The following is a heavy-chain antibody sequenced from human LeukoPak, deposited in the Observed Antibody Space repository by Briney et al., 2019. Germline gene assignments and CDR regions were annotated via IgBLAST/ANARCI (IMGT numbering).Heavy chain of an antibody. CDR2: IYYSGST. CDR1: GGSINSGSY. V-gene: IGHV4-39*01. CDR3: ASSVPSGHFDL. J-gene: IGHJ2*01. D-gene: IGHD1-26*01. Sequence: PSETLSLTCTVPGGSINSGSYWGWIRQPPGMGLEWIGTIYYSGSTYYNPSLKSRVTISVDTSKNQFSLRLSSVTAADTAVYYCASSVPSGHFDLWGRGTLVTVSS.